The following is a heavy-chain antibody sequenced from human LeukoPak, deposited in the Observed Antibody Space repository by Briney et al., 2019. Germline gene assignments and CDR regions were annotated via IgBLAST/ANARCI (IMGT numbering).Heavy chain of an antibody. D-gene: IGHD3-22*01. CDR2: ISPYNGKT. CDR1: GYIFSNFFSSYG. J-gene: IGHJ4*02. Sequence: RGASVKVSCKASGYIFSNFFSSYGITWVRQAPGQGLEWMGWISPYNGKTKFAQKFQGIVTMTTETSTSTAYMELRRLRSDDTAVYYCASGYYSDGSGYSPAGYWGQGTRVTVSS. V-gene: IGHV1-18*01. CDR3: ASGYYSDGSGYSPAGY.